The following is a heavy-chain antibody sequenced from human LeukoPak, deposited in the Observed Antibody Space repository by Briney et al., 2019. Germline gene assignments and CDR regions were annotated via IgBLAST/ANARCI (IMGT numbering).Heavy chain of an antibody. Sequence: ASVKVSCNASGYTFTSYAMNWVRQAPGQGLEWMGWINTNNGNPTYAQGFTGRFVFSLDTSVSTAHLQISSLKAEDTAVYYCARDGSGRYYDSSGYSIDAFDIWGQGTMVAVSS. D-gene: IGHD3-22*01. V-gene: IGHV7-4-1*02. J-gene: IGHJ3*02. CDR1: GYTFTSYA. CDR3: ARDGSGRYYDSSGYSIDAFDI. CDR2: INTNNGNP.